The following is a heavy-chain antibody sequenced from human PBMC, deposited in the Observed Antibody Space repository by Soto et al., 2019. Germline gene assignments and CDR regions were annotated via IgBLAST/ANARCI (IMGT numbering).Heavy chain of an antibody. V-gene: IGHV2-5*02. J-gene: IGHJ4*02. CDR2: IYWVDDK. Sequence: SGPTLVNPTQTLTLTCTFSGFSLSTSGVGVGWIRQPPGKALEWLALIYWVDDKRYSPSLKSRLTITKDTSKNQVVLTMTNMDPVDTATYYCALSRITIFGVAPYYFDYWGQGTLVTVSS. D-gene: IGHD3-3*01. CDR1: GFSLSTSGVG. CDR3: ALSRITIFGVAPYYFDY.